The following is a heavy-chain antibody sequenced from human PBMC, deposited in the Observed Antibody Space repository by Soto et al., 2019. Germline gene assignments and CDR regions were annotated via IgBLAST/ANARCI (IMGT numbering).Heavy chain of an antibody. CDR1: GFTFSSYG. Sequence: GGSLRLSCAASGFTFSSYGMHWVRQAPGKGLEWVAVISYDGSNKYYADSVKGRFTISRDNSKNTLYLQMNSLRAEDTAVYYCAKGRLRFLEWLTNNWFDPCGQGTLVTVSS. D-gene: IGHD3-3*01. V-gene: IGHV3-30*18. CDR3: AKGRLRFLEWLTNNWFDP. CDR2: ISYDGSNK. J-gene: IGHJ5*02.